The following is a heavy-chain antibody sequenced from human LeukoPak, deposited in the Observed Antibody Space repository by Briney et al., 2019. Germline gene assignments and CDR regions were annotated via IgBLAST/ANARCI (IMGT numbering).Heavy chain of an antibody. CDR3: ASDLTVTDYHYYGMDV. V-gene: IGHV3-30-3*01. Sequence: PGGSLRLSCAASGFTFSSYAIHWVRQAPGKGLEWVAVISYDGSNKYYADSVKGRFTISRDNSKNTLYLQMNSLRAEDTAVYYCASDLTVTDYHYYGMDVWGQGTTVTVSS. J-gene: IGHJ6*02. CDR1: GFTFSSYA. D-gene: IGHD4-11*01. CDR2: ISYDGSNK.